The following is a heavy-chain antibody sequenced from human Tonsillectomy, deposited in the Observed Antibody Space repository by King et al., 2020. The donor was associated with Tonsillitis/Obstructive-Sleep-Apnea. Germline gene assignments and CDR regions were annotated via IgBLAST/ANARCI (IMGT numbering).Heavy chain of an antibody. V-gene: IGHV3-30*04. CDR3: AGGPMDCGSGYFDY. CDR2: ISYDGSNK. J-gene: IGHJ4*02. D-gene: IGHD3-3*01. CDR1: GFTFSSYA. Sequence: VQLVESGGGVVQPGRSLRLSCAASGFTFSSYAMHWVRQAPGKGLEWVAVISYDGSNKYYADSVKGRFTISRDNSKNTLYLQMNSLRAEDTAVYYCAGGPMDCGSGYFDYWGQGTLVTVSS.